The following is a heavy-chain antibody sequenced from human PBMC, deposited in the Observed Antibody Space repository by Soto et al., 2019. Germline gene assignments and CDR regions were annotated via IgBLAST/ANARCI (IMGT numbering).Heavy chain of an antibody. CDR3: AREPSYYDILTGYGSNDY. J-gene: IGHJ4*02. CDR1: GFTFSDYY. D-gene: IGHD3-9*01. V-gene: IGHV3-11*05. Sequence: GGSLRLSCAASGFTFSDYYMSWIRQAPGKGLEWVSYISSSSRYTNYADSVKGRFTISRDNAKNSLYLQMNSLRAEDTAVYYCAREPSYYDILTGYGSNDYWGQGTLVTVSS. CDR2: ISSSSRYT.